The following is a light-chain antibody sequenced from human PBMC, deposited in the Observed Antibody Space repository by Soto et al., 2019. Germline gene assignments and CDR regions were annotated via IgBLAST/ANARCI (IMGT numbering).Light chain of an antibody. CDR3: SSYTSSSTRV. J-gene: IGLJ2*01. CDR1: SSDVGVYNY. CDR2: DVS. Sequence: QSALTQPASVSGSRGQSITISCTGTSSDVGVYNYVSWYQQHPGKAPKLMIYDVSNRPSGVSNRFSGSKSGNTASLTISGLQAEDEADSYCSSYTSSSTRVFGGGTKLTVL. V-gene: IGLV2-14*01.